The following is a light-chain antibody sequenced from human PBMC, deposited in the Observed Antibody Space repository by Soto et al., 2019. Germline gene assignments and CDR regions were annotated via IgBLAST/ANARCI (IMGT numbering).Light chain of an antibody. CDR1: SSDVGGYNY. J-gene: IGLJ3*02. V-gene: IGLV2-14*01. CDR3: SSHTSSSTLV. Sequence: QSALTQPASVSGSPGQSITISCTGTSSDVGGYNYVSWYQQHPGKAPKLMIYEVSNRPSGVCNRFSGSKSGNTASLTISGLQAEDEADYYCSSHTSSSTLVFGGGTKLTVL. CDR2: EVS.